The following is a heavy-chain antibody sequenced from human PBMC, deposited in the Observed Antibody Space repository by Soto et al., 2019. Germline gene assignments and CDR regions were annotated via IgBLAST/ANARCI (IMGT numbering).Heavy chain of an antibody. CDR2: ISSSNSYI. D-gene: IGHD2-2*01. CDR1: GFTFSSYS. CDR3: ARDTHQLLEGGMDV. V-gene: IGHV3-21*01. J-gene: IGHJ6*02. Sequence: GGSLRLSCAASGFTFSSYSMNWVRQAPGKGLEWVSSISSSNSYIYYADSVKGRFTISRDNAKNSLYLQMNSLRAEDTAVYYCARDTHQLLEGGMDVWGQGTTVTVSS.